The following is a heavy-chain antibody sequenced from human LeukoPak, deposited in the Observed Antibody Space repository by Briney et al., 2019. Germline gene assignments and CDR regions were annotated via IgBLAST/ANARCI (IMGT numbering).Heavy chain of an antibody. V-gene: IGHV1-18*01. CDR3: ARGADDNNAFDV. Sequence: ASVKVTCKSSGYTFINYGVTWVRQAPGQGQELMGWISAYNDKTNYAQSLQGRVTMTTDTSTRTAYMELRSLRSDDTAVYYCARGADDNNAFDVWGRGTLVTVSS. CDR1: GYTFINYG. CDR2: ISAYNDKT. D-gene: IGHD3-9*01. J-gene: IGHJ3*01.